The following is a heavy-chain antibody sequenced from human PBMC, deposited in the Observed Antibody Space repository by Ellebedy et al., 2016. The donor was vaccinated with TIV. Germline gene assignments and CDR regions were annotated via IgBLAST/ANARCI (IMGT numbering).Heavy chain of an antibody. Sequence: GESLKISCVASGVTFSTYAMGSVRQAPGKGLEWVSSITGGGGSTNYADSVEGRFNIYRDTSKNTLYLQMNSLRAEDTAVYYCAKMGINLIIVPIPVHYFDYWGQGTLVTVSS. D-gene: IGHD3-22*01. J-gene: IGHJ4*02. CDR1: GVTFSTYA. V-gene: IGHV3-23*01. CDR3: AKMGINLIIVPIPVHYFDY. CDR2: ITGGGGST.